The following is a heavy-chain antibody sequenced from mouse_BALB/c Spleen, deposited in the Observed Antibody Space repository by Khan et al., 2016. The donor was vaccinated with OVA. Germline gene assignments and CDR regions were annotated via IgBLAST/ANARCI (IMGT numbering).Heavy chain of an antibody. V-gene: IGHV1-87*01. J-gene: IGHJ2*01. CDR3: ARGTPSDF. CDR1: GYTFTGYY. Sequence: QVQLKESGAELARPGASVKLSCKASGYTFTGYYIQWVKQRPGPGLEWIGTIYPGDGDTRYTQRFKDKATLTADESSTTAYMQLSNLASEDSAVYYCARGTPSDFWGQGTTLTVSS. CDR2: IYPGDGDT.